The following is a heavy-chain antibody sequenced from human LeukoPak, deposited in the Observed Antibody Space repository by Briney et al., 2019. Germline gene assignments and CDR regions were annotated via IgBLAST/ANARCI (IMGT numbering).Heavy chain of an antibody. CDR1: GFTFSNYA. D-gene: IGHD5-24*01. Sequence: GGSLRLSCAASGFTFSNYAMHWVRQAPGKGLKWVAIVSHDGRNQYYAESVKGRFTISRDSSKNTVSLQMNSLTAGDSALYYCGRDPSARVTIDFWGQGTLVTVSS. CDR3: GRDPSARVTIDF. V-gene: IGHV3-30*04. CDR2: VSHDGRNQ. J-gene: IGHJ4*02.